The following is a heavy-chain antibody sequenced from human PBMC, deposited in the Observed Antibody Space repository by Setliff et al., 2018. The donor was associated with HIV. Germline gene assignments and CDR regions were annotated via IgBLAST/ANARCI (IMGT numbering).Heavy chain of an antibody. Sequence: PSETLSLTCTVSGGSISSGSYYWSWIRQPAGKGLEWIGHTYTSGNTNHNPSLKSRVTISVDTSENQFSLKLSSVTAADTAVYYCARGNSRRLRVHYYYYYMDVWGKGTTVTVSS. CDR3: ARGNSRRLRVHYYYYYMDV. CDR2: TYTSGNT. J-gene: IGHJ6*03. D-gene: IGHD4-17*01. V-gene: IGHV4-61*09. CDR1: GGSISSGSYY.